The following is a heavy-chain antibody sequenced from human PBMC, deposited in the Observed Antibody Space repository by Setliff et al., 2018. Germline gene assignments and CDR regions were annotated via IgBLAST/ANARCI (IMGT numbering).Heavy chain of an antibody. V-gene: IGHV4-34*01. Sequence: PSETLSLTCAVYGGSFSGYYWSWIRQPPGEGLEWIGEINHSGSTNYNPSLKSRVTISVDTSKNQFSLKLSSVTAADTAVYYCARGRRHYYYYYMDVWGKGTTVTVSS. CDR2: INHSGST. J-gene: IGHJ6*03. CDR1: GGSFSGYY. CDR3: ARGRRHYYYYYMDV.